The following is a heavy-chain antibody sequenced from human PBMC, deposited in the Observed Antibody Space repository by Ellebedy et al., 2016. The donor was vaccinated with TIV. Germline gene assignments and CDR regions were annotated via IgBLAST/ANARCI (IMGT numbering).Heavy chain of an antibody. CDR3: ARDPGYNSGRPFDF. Sequence: AASVKVSCKASGYTFTTYDVHWLRQAPGQRLEWMGSINAGNGYTKYSQRFQGRVAITGDTSATTAYMELSSLRSEDTAVYFCARDPGYNSGRPFDFWGQGTLVTVSS. V-gene: IGHV1-3*01. CDR1: GYTFTTYD. J-gene: IGHJ4*02. D-gene: IGHD6-19*01. CDR2: INAGNGYT.